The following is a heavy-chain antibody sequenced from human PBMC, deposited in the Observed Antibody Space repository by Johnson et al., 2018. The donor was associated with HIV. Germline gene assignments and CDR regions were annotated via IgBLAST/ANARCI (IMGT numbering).Heavy chain of an antibody. CDR2: ISFDGNLK. CDR1: GLSFSNFG. Sequence: QVQLVESGGGVVQHGKSLTLSCVGSGLSFSNFGIHWVRQAPGKGPEWVAVISFDGNLKKYAASVKGRFTISRDNSKNTLYLQMTSLRQDDKAVYSCYCTDHVGAGSESKGTFDAWGQGTMVTVSS. CDR3: YCTDHVGAGSESKGTFDA. D-gene: IGHD3-10*01. J-gene: IGHJ3*01. V-gene: IGHV3-30*03.